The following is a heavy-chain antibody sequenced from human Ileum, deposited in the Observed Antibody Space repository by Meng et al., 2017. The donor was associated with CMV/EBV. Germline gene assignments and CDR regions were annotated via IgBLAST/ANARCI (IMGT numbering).Heavy chain of an antibody. CDR3: AKDLITAAGDQFDF. CDR1: GFAFSSDH. CDR2: ISTTSTFI. D-gene: IGHD6-13*01. Sequence: SGFAFSSDHMKEFRQGPGKGLGWVSSISTTSTFIYCADSVKGRFTISRDNAKNSLYLQMDSLRAEDTAVYYCAKDLITAAGDQFDFWGPGTLVTVSS. V-gene: IGHV3-21*01. J-gene: IGHJ4*02.